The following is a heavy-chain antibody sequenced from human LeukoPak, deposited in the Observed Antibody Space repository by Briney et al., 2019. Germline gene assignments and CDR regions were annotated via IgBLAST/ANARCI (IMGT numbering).Heavy chain of an antibody. CDR1: GYTFTGYY. Sequence: ASVKVSCKASGYTFTGYYMHWVRQAPGQGLEWMGWINPNSGGTNYAQKFQGRVTMTRDTSISTAYMELSRLRSDDTAVYYCARDRYGDYYYYGMDVWGQGTTVTVSS. CDR2: INPNSGGT. CDR3: ARDRYGDYYYYGMDV. J-gene: IGHJ6*02. V-gene: IGHV1-2*02. D-gene: IGHD4-17*01.